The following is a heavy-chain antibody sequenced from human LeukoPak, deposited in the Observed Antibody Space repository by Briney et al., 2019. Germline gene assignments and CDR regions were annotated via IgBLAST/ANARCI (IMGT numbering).Heavy chain of an antibody. CDR3: AKSLSSGWASYYFGH. CDR2: ITNGGSTI. J-gene: IGHJ4*02. Sequence: GGSLRLSCAASGFTFSNYAMSWVRQAPGKGLEWVSYITNGGSTIHHADSVKGRFTISRDNAKKTLYLQMNSLRAEDTAVYYCAKSLSSGWASYYFGHWGQGTPVTVSS. D-gene: IGHD6-19*01. CDR1: GFTFSNYA. V-gene: IGHV3-11*01.